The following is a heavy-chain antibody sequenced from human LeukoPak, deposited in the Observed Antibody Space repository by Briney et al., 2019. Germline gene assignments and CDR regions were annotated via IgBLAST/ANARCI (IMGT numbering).Heavy chain of an antibody. CDR3: ARDLPFGGVIADYYFDY. Sequence: SVKVSCKASGGTFSSYAISWVRQAPGQGLEWMGRTIPILGIANYAQKFQGRVTITADKSTSTAYMELSSLRSEDTAVYYCARDLPFGGVIADYYFDYWGQGTLVTVSS. V-gene: IGHV1-69*04. CDR1: GGTFSSYA. J-gene: IGHJ4*02. CDR2: TIPILGIA. D-gene: IGHD3-16*02.